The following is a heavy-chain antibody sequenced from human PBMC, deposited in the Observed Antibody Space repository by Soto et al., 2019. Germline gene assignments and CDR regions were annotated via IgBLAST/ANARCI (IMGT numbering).Heavy chain of an antibody. D-gene: IGHD2-15*01. J-gene: IGHJ6*02. CDR2: IRGFCPYT. Sequence: EVQLVESGGGLVKPGGSLRLSCVASGFTFRTYTMNWVRQAPGKGLEWVSGIRGFCPYTFYAESVKGRFTISRDNAKNSLYLQMNSLGVEDTAVYYCARDRGYDAHDYYYNAMDGWGQGTTVTVSS. V-gene: IGHV3-21*01. CDR1: GFTFRTYT. CDR3: ARDRGYDAHDYYYNAMDG.